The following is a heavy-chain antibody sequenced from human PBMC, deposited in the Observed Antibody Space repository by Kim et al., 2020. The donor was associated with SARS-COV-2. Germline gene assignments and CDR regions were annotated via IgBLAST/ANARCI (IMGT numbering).Heavy chain of an antibody. Sequence: GGSLRLSCAASGFTFDDYAMHWVRQAPGKGLEWVSLISGDGGSTYYADSVKGRFTISRDNSKNSLYLQMNSLRTEDTALYYCAKDSVWGSYRAFNFDYWGQGTLVTVSS. V-gene: IGHV3-43*02. CDR2: ISGDGGST. D-gene: IGHD3-16*02. CDR1: GFTFDDYA. J-gene: IGHJ4*02. CDR3: AKDSVWGSYRAFNFDY.